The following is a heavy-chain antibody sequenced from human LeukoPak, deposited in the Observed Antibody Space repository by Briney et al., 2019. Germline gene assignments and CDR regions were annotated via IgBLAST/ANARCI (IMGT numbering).Heavy chain of an antibody. CDR2: IYYSGST. CDR3: ARLRTTLRGEIWFDP. CDR1: GGSISSYY. Sequence: SETLSLTCTVSGGSISSYYWSWIRQPPGKGLEWIGYIYYSGSTNYNPSLKSRVTISVDTSKNQFSLKLSSVTAADTAVYYCARLRTTLRGEIWFDPWGQGTLVTVSS. V-gene: IGHV4-59*01. J-gene: IGHJ5*02. D-gene: IGHD3-16*01.